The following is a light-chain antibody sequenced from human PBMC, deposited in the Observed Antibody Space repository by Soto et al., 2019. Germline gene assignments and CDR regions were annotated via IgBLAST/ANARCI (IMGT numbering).Light chain of an antibody. CDR3: QQYGTSPPT. CDR2: GVS. CDR1: QTVSSDVSSSY. Sequence: EIVLTQSPCTLSLSPGERATLSCGASQTVSSDVSSSYLAWYQQKPGQAPRLLISGVSSRATGIPDRFSGSGSGTDFTLTISRLEPEDFAVYYCQQYGTSPPTFGQGTKVDIK. V-gene: IGKV3-20*01. J-gene: IGKJ1*01.